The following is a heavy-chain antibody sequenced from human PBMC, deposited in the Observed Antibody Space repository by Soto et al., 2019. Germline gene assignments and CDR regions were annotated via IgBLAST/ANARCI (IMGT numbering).Heavy chain of an antibody. D-gene: IGHD1-26*01. J-gene: IGHJ3*02. CDR1: GFTFSSYG. CDR3: ARDRMWEQLPPDSLDT. V-gene: IGHV3-33*01. CDR2: IWYDETNK. Sequence: QVQLVESGGGVVQPGRSVRLSCAASGFTFSSYGMHWVRQAPGKGLEWVAVIWYDETNKYYADSVEGRFTISRDNSKNTLYLQMNSLRAEDTAVYYCARDRMWEQLPPDSLDTWGQGTMVTVSS.